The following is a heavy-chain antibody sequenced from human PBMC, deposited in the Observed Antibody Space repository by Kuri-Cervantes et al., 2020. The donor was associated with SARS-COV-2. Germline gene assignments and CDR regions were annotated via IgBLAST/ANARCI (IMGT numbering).Heavy chain of an antibody. D-gene: IGHD3-10*01. J-gene: IGHJ4*02. CDR1: GGSISSYY. V-gene: IGHV4-59*01. CDR2: IYYSGST. Sequence: GSLRLSCTVSGGSISSYYWSWIRQPPGKGLEWIGYIYYSGSTNYNPSLKSRVTISVDTSKNQFSLKLSSVTAADTAVYYCASWNYYGSGEGNYFDYWGQGTLVTVSS. CDR3: ASWNYYGSGEGNYFDY.